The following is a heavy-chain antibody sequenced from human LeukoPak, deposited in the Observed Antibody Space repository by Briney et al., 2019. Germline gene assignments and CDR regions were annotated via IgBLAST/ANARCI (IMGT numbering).Heavy chain of an antibody. CDR1: GYTLTELS. D-gene: IGHD4-17*01. Sequence: GASVKVSCKVSGYTLTELSMHWVRQAPGKGLEWMGGFDPEDGETIYAQKFQGRVTMTEGTSTDTAYMELSSLRSEDTAVYYCATARDYGALTFDYWGQGTLVTVSS. CDR3: ATARDYGALTFDY. CDR2: FDPEDGET. J-gene: IGHJ4*02. V-gene: IGHV1-24*01.